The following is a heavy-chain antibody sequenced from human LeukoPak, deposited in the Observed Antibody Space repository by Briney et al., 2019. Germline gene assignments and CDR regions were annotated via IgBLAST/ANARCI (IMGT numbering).Heavy chain of an antibody. V-gene: IGHV3-43*02. CDR3: AKVGESSGGYYSFDY. Sequence: GGSLRLSCAASGFAFHDYAMHWVRQVPGKGLEWVSLISGDAGDTYYADSVRGRFAISRDNRKNSLYLQMDSLRTEDTALYYCAKVGESSGGYYSFDYWGQGTLVTVSS. CDR2: ISGDAGDT. D-gene: IGHD3-22*01. CDR1: GFAFHDYA. J-gene: IGHJ4*02.